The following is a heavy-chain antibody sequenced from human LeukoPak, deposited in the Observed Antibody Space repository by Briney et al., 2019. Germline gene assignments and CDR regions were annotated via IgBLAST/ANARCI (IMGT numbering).Heavy chain of an antibody. V-gene: IGHV3-48*04. Sequence: GRSLRLSCAASGFTFSSYIMNWVRQAPGKGLEWVSYISSSSSTIYYADSVKGRFTISRDNVKNSLYLQMNSLRAEDTAVYYCARDLGTGTTGDDIWGQGTMVTVSS. J-gene: IGHJ3*02. CDR3: ARDLGTGTTGDDI. CDR1: GFTFSSYI. D-gene: IGHD1-14*01. CDR2: ISSSSSTI.